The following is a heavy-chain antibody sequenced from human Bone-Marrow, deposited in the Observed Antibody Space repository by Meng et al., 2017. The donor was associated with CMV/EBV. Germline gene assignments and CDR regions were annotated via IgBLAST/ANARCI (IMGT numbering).Heavy chain of an antibody. CDR1: GFTFSSYE. Sequence: GGSLRLSCAASGFTFSSYEMNWVRQAPGKGLEWVSYISSSGSTIYYADSVKGRFTISRDNAKNSLYLQMNSLRAEDTAVYYCARGHRDDAFDIWGQGTRVTVSS. CDR3: ARGHRDDAFDI. J-gene: IGHJ3*02. V-gene: IGHV3-48*03. CDR2: ISSSGSTI.